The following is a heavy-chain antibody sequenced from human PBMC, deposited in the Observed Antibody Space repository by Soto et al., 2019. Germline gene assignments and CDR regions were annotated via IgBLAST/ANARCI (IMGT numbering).Heavy chain of an antibody. D-gene: IGHD4-17*01. CDR3: ARDLGVATVTNWFDP. CDR1: GFTFSSYA. Sequence: GGSLRLSCAASGFTFSSYAMHWVRQAPGKGLEWVAVISYDGSNKYYADSVKGRFTISRDNSKNTPYLQMNSLTAEYTAVYYSARDLGVATVTNWFDPWGQGTLVTVSS. V-gene: IGHV3-30-3*01. CDR2: ISYDGSNK. J-gene: IGHJ5*02.